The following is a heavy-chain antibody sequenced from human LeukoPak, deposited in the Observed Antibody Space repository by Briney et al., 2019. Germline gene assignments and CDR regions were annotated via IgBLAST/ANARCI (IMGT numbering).Heavy chain of an antibody. Sequence: GGSLRLSCAASGFTFSSYAMSWVRRAPGKGLEWVSAISGSGGSTYYADSVKGRFTISRDNSKNTLYLQMNSLRAEDTAVYYCAKDWAPLAARPSPLYYWGQGTLVTVSS. CDR1: GFTFSSYA. CDR2: ISGSGGST. CDR3: AKDWAPLAARPSPLYY. J-gene: IGHJ4*02. V-gene: IGHV3-23*01. D-gene: IGHD6-6*01.